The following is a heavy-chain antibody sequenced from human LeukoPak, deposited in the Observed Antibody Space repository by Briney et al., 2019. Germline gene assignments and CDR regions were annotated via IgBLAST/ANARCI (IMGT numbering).Heavy chain of an antibody. Sequence: SETLSLTCAVYGGSFSGYYWSWIRQPPGKGLEWIGEINHSGSTNYNPSLKSRVTISVDTSKNQFSLKLSSVTAADTAAYYCARRGRYDSGGYYRDWGQGTLVTVSS. CDR2: INHSGST. D-gene: IGHD3-22*01. CDR1: GGSFSGYY. V-gene: IGHV4-34*01. CDR3: ARRGRYDSGGYYRD. J-gene: IGHJ4*02.